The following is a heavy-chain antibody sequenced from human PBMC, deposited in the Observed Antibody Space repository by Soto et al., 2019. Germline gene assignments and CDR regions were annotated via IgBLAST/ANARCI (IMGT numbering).Heavy chain of an antibody. CDR1: GFTFSSYW. V-gene: IGHV3-74*01. J-gene: IGHJ3*02. D-gene: IGHD2-15*01. CDR3: ASYLGYCSGSTCYNAFDI. CDR2: INSDGSST. Sequence: GGSLRLSCAASGFTFSSYWMHWVRQAPGKGLVWVSRINSDGSSTGYADSVKGRFSISRDNAKNTLYLQMNSLRAEDTAVYYCASYLGYCSGSTCYNAFDIWGQGTMVTVSS.